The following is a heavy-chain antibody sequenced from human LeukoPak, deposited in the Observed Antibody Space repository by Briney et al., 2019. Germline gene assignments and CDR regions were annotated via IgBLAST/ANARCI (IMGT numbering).Heavy chain of an antibody. CDR1: GFTFSNHY. Sequence: GRSLRLSCAASGFTFSNHYMDWVRQAPGKGLEWVGRIRMKVNGSTTEFAASVKGRFTISRDDSKNSLYLQMNSLKTEDTAVYYCARGPRVRDHGDYVGTYYYMDVWGKGTTVTVSS. D-gene: IGHD4-17*01. CDR3: ARGPRVRDHGDYVGTYYYMDV. CDR2: IRMKVNGSTT. V-gene: IGHV3-72*01. J-gene: IGHJ6*03.